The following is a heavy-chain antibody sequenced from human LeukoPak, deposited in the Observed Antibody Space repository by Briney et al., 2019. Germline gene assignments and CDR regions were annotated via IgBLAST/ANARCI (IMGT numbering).Heavy chain of an antibody. CDR3: SRDLRGRDDY. J-gene: IGHJ4*02. CDR1: GFTFSSYG. CDR2: IWYDGSNK. V-gene: IGHV3-33*01. Sequence: GGSLRLSCAASGFTFSSYGMHWVRQAPGKGLEWVAVIWYDGSNKYYADSVKGRFTISRDNAKNTLYLQMNSLRAEDTAVYYCSRDLRGRDDYWGQGILVIVSS. D-gene: IGHD5-24*01.